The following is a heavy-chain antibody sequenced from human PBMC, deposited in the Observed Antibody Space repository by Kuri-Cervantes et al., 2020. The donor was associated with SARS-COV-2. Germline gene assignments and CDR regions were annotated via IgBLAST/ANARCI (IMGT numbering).Heavy chain of an antibody. V-gene: IGHV3-74*01. CDR3: AREFRDYYDSSGYFDY. J-gene: IGHJ4*02. CDR1: GFTFGSYW. Sequence: LSLTCAASGFTFGSYWMHWVRQAPGKGLVWVSRINSDGSSTSYADSVKGRFTISRDNAKNTLYLQMNSLRAEDTAVYYCAREFRDYYDSSGYFDYWGQGTLVTVSS. D-gene: IGHD3-22*01. CDR2: INSDGSST.